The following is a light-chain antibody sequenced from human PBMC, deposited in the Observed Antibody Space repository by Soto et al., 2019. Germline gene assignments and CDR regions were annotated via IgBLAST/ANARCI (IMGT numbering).Light chain of an antibody. CDR2: RNN. CDR3: QSYDSNTVI. J-gene: IGLJ2*01. V-gene: IGLV1-47*01. CDR1: SSNIGSNY. Sequence: QSVLTQPPSASGTPGQRVNISCSGSSSNIGSNYVYWYRQFPGTAPKLLIQRNNQRPSGVPARFSGSKSGTSASLTISGLQTEDEADYYCQSYDSNTVIFGGGTKLTVL.